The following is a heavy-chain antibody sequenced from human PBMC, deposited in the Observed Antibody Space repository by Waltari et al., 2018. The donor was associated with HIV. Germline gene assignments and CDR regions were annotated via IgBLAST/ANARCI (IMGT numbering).Heavy chain of an antibody. CDR1: GFSVGNNS. CDR3: VGEVVDYEESGRPRWFDP. Sequence: RLVESGGDSVRPGGALSLSCNAHGFSVGNNSLSWVRQASGKGLGGVSTIYGERRTVYTRAVEGRFSTSRETSKNMVHLLMDSLRTEDSAVYYCVGEVVDYEESGRPRWFDPWGQGTLVAVSS. J-gene: IGHJ5*02. D-gene: IGHD3-16*01. CDR2: IYGERRT. V-gene: IGHV3-66*01.